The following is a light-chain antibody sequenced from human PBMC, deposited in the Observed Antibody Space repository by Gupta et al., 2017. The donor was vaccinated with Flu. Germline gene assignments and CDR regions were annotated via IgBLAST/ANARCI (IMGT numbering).Light chain of an antibody. CDR2: DAS. J-gene: IGKJ4*01. V-gene: IGKV3-11*01. CDR3: LQRSNWPQT. CDR1: QSVSSY. Sequence: EIVLTQSPATLSLSPGERATLSCRASQSVSSYLAWYQQKPGQAPRLLIYDASNRATGIPARFSGSGSGTDFTRTISSLEPEDFAVYYCLQRSNWPQTFGGGTKVEIK.